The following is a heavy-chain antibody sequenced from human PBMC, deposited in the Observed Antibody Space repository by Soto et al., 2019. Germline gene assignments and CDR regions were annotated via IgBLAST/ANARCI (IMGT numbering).Heavy chain of an antibody. V-gene: IGHV3-23*01. Sequence: PGGSLRLSCAASGFTFSIYAMSWVRQAPGKGLEWVSAISGSGGSTYYADSVKGRFTISRDNSKNTLYLQMNSLRAEDTAVYYCAKQAYYDILTGYYPPSGMDVWGQGTTVTVSS. J-gene: IGHJ6*02. CDR2: ISGSGGST. D-gene: IGHD3-9*01. CDR3: AKQAYYDILTGYYPPSGMDV. CDR1: GFTFSIYA.